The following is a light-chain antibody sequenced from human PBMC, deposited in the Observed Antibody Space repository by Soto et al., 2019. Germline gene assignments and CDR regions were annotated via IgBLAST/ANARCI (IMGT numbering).Light chain of an antibody. CDR1: QSISVY. CDR2: DAS. Sequence: EIVLTQSPVTLSLSPGERASLSCRASQSISVYLAWYQQKPGQAPRLLIYDASNRATGIPARFSGSGSGTDFTLTISSLEPEDFAVYYCHQRTKWPPTFGGGTKVEI. CDR3: HQRTKWPPT. J-gene: IGKJ4*01. V-gene: IGKV3-11*01.